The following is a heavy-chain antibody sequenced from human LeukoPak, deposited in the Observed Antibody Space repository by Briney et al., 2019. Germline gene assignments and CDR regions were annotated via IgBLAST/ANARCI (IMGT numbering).Heavy chain of an antibody. J-gene: IGHJ4*02. V-gene: IGHV3-23*01. CDR1: GFTFSNYA. CDR2: VSGSGDHT. Sequence: GGSLSLSCAASGFTFSNYAMSWVRQPPGKGLEWVSAVSGSGDHTFYADSVKGRFTISRDNSKNTLYLQMNSLRAEDTAGYYCAKDHSVSSRGLDYWGQGTQVTVSS. CDR3: AKDHSVSSRGLDY. D-gene: IGHD1-26*01.